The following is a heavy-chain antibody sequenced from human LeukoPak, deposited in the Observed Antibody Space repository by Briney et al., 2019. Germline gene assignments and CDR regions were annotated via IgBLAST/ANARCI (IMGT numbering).Heavy chain of an antibody. V-gene: IGHV3-30-3*01. J-gene: IGHJ3*02. Sequence: GRSLRLSCAASGFDFGTYALHWVRQPPGKGLEWVAVISYDGSNKDYADSVKGRFTVSRDNSKSTLYLQMNSLRADDTAVYYCAKVKSGTTEAFDIWGQGTMVTVSS. CDR2: ISYDGSNK. CDR1: GFDFGTYA. D-gene: IGHD1-14*01. CDR3: AKVKSGTTEAFDI.